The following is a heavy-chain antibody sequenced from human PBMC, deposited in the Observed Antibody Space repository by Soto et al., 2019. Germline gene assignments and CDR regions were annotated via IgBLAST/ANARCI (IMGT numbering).Heavy chain of an antibody. V-gene: IGHV5-51*07. J-gene: IGHJ4*02. CDR3: ARHDPRSASHNPHY. D-gene: IGHD1-1*01. Sequence: PGESLKISCKGSGYSFTSYWIGWVHQMPGKVLEWMGIIYPGDSDTRYSPSFQGQVTISADKSISTAYLQWSSLKASDTAMYYCARHDPRSASHNPHYWGQGTLVTVSS. CDR2: IYPGDSDT. CDR1: GYSFTSYW.